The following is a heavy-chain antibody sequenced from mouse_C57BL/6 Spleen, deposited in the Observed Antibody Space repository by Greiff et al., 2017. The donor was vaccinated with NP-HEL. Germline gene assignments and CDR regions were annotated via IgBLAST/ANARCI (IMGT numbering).Heavy chain of an antibody. CDR2: IWSGGST. Sequence: VQLKESGPGLVQPSQSLSITCTVSGFSLTSYGVHWVRQPPGKGLEWLGVIWSGGSTDYNAAFISRLSISKDNSKSQVFFNMNSLQADDTAIYYCANWDPYYAMDYWGQGTSVTVSS. J-gene: IGHJ4*01. D-gene: IGHD4-1*01. CDR3: ANWDPYYAMDY. V-gene: IGHV2-4*01. CDR1: GFSLTSYG.